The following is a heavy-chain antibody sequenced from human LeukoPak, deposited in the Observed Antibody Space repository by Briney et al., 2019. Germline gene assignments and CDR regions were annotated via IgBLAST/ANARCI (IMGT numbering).Heavy chain of an antibody. CDR2: INPSGGST. J-gene: IGHJ4*02. CDR3: ARAGSSSSTPGYSGYDHFDY. Sequence: ASVKVSCKASGYTFTSYYMHWVRQAPGQGLEWMGIINPSGGSTSYAQKFQGRVTMTRDTSTSTVYMELSSLRSEDTAVYYCARAGSSSSTPGYSGYDHFDYWGQGTLVTVPS. D-gene: IGHD5-12*01. CDR1: GYTFTSYY. V-gene: IGHV1-46*01.